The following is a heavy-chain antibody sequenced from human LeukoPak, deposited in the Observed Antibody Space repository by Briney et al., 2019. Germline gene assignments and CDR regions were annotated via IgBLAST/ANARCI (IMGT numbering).Heavy chain of an antibody. CDR1: GGSISSYY. CDR3: TRETYPITIFRVVKRRNAFDI. J-gene: IGHJ3*02. V-gene: IGHV4-59*01. D-gene: IGHD3-3*01. CDR2: IYYSGST. Sequence: SETLSLTCTVSGGSISSYYWSWIRQPPGKGLEWIGYIYYSGSTNYNPSLKSRVTISVDTSKNQFSLKLSSVTAADTAVYYCTRETYPITIFRVVKRRNAFDIWGQGTMVTVSS.